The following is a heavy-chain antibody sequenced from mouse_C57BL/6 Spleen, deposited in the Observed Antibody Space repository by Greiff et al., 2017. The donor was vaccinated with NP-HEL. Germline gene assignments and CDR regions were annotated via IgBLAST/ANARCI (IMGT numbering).Heavy chain of an antibody. V-gene: IGHV5-16*01. CDR2: INYDGSST. D-gene: IGHD5-1*01. CDR3: AREYPMDY. J-gene: IGHJ4*01. CDR1: GFTFSDYY. Sequence: EVKLVESEGGLVQPGSSMKLSCTASGFTFSDYYMAWVRQVPEKGLEWVANINYDGSSTYYLDSLKSRFIISRDNAKNILYLQMSSLKSEDTATYYCAREYPMDYWGQGTSVTVSS.